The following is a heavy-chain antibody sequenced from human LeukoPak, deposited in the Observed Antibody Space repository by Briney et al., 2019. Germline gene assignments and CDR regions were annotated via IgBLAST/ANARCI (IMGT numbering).Heavy chain of an antibody. V-gene: IGHV3-23*01. CDR1: GFTFSNYA. CDR3: AKVPVFSLTISEVVTADAFDI. CDR2: ISGSGGST. J-gene: IGHJ3*02. Sequence: PGGSLRLSCAASGFTFSNYAMSWVRQAPGKGLEWVSAISGSGGSTYYADSVKGRFTISRDKSKNTLYLQMNSLRAEDTAVYYCAKVPVFSLTISEVVTADAFDIWGQGTIVTVSS. D-gene: IGHD3-3*01.